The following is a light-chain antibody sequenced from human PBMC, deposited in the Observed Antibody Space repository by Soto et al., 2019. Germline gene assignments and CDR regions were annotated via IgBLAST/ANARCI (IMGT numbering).Light chain of an antibody. CDR3: QHYGNSPPFT. J-gene: IGKJ2*01. CDR2: GAS. V-gene: IGKV3-20*01. Sequence: EIVLTQSPGTLSLSPGERATISCRASQSVSSSYLAWYQQKPGQAPRLLIYGASSRAPGIPDRFSGSGSGRDSTFHIRRLEPEDFTVYFFQHYGNSPPFTFGQGTKVEIK. CDR1: QSVSSSY.